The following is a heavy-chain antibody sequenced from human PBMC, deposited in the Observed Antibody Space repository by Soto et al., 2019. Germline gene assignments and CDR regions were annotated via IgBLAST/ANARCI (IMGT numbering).Heavy chain of an antibody. J-gene: IGHJ4*02. CDR1: GYTFTSYG. D-gene: IGHD3-16*02. CDR2: ISAYNGNT. CDR3: ARIMITFGGVIVIPYYFDY. V-gene: IGHV1-18*01. Sequence: QVQLVQSGAEVKKPGASVKVSCKASGYTFTSYGISWVRQAPGQGLEWMGWISAYNGNTNYAQKLQGRVTMTTDTSTSTAYMELRSLRSDDTAVYYCARIMITFGGVIVIPYYFDYWGQGTLVTVSS.